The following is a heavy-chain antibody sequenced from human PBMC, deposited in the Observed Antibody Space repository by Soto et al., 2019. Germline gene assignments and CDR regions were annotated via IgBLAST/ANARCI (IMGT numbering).Heavy chain of an antibody. CDR3: AGDPDSHYNDSHASSYP. J-gene: IGHJ5*02. D-gene: IGHD3-22*01. V-gene: IGHV1-69*08. CDR2: IIPIIGII. CDR1: GGTFSTYT. Sequence: QVQLVQSGAEVKKPGSSVKVSCKASGGTFSTYTITWVRQAPGQGLEWMGRIIPIIGIINYAQKFQGRVTITADIFTGTAYMDLTRLRSDATAVHYSAGDPDSHYNDSHASSYPWGPGPLVTVSS.